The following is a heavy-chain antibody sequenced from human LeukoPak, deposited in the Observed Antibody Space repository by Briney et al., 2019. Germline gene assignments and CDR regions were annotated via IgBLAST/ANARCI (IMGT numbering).Heavy chain of an antibody. Sequence: PGGSLRLSCAASGFTFSSYAMHWVRQAPGKGLEWVAVISYDGSNKYYADSVKGRFTISRDNSKNTLYLQMNSLRAEDTAVYYCARDAMVRGVILYYFDYWGQGTLVTVSS. J-gene: IGHJ4*02. V-gene: IGHV3-30-3*01. D-gene: IGHD3-10*01. CDR2: ISYDGSNK. CDR1: GFTFSSYA. CDR3: ARDAMVRGVILYYFDY.